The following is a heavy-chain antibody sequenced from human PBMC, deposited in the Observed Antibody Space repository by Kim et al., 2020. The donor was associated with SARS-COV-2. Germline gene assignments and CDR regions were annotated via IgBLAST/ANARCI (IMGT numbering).Heavy chain of an antibody. D-gene: IGHD1-26*01. Sequence: GGSLRLSCAASGFTFSTYWMSWLRQAPGKGLEWVANINEDGSVKYSVDSVKGRFTISRDNAQNSLYLQMNSLRAEDTAVYYCERDGSISNGRAFDIWGQGTMVAVSS. CDR3: ERDGSISNGRAFDI. V-gene: IGHV3-7*01. J-gene: IGHJ3*02. CDR1: GFTFSTYW. CDR2: INEDGSVK.